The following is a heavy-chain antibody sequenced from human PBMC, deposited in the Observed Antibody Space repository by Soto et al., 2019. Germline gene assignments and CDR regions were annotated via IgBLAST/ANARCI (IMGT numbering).Heavy chain of an antibody. V-gene: IGHV1-69*02. CDR3: ASHFTGVLVLGTSPPGGDNYGWDV. D-gene: IGHD2-8*02. Sequence: QVQLVQSGAEVKKPGSSVKVSCKASGGTFSRYTFTWVRQAPGQGLEWMGRIIPILDIPNYAQNFQGRVTITADKSPSTAYMELSSLRSDDTAVYYCASHFTGVLVLGTSPPGGDNYGWDVWGQGTTVTVSS. CDR1: GGTFSRYT. J-gene: IGHJ6*02. CDR2: IIPILDIP.